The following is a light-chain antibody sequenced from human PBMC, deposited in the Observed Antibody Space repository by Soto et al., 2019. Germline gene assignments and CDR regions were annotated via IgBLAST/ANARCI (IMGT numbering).Light chain of an antibody. CDR1: TSDVGGHNF. CDR3: SSYTRSSIRV. J-gene: IGLJ3*02. CDR2: AVD. V-gene: IGLV2-14*01. Sequence: QSALTQPASVSGSPGESITISCSGTTSDVGGHNFVSWFQQHPGKAPKMMIYAVDQRPSGVWIRFSGSNSGNTASLTIAGLQTEDEADYYCSSYTRSSIRVFGGGTKLTVL.